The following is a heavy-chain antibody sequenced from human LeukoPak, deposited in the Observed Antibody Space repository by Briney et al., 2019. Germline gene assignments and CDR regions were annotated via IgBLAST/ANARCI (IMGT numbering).Heavy chain of an antibody. J-gene: IGHJ4*02. V-gene: IGHV3-48*01. D-gene: IGHD5-18*01. CDR3: SKAGDTNYYRYGDY. CDR2: ISRSGSTK. CDR1: GFTFSSYW. Sequence: PGGSLRLSCAASGFTFSSYWMHWVRQAPGKGLEWVSSISRSGSTKYYADSVKGRFTISRDNAKNTLYLQMNNLRGEDTALYYCSKAGDTNYYRYGDYWGQGTLVTVSS.